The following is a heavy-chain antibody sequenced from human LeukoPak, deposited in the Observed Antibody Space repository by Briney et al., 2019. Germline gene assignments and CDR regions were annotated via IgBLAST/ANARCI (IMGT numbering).Heavy chain of an antibody. J-gene: IGHJ4*02. CDR1: GYSFTAYY. V-gene: IGHV1-2*02. CDR3: ASALYSNSGFDY. CDR2: INPNSGGT. D-gene: IGHD6-6*01. Sequence: ASVKVSCKASGYSFTAYYIHWVRQAPGQGPEWMGWINPNSGGTKYAQRLQGRVTMTRDTSISTVYIEVSRLTSDDTAVYYCASALYSNSGFDYWGQGTLVTVSS.